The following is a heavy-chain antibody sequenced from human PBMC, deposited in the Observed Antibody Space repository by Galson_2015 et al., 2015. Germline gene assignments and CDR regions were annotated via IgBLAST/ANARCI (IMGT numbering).Heavy chain of an antibody. CDR3: AKDGYYYGSGSYVY. CDR2: ISWNSGSI. Sequence: SLRLSCAASGFTFDDYAMHWVRQAPGKGLEWVSGISWNSGSIGYADSVKGRFTISRDNAKNSLYLQMNSLRAEDTALYYCAKDGYYYGSGSYVYWGQGTLVTVSS. J-gene: IGHJ4*02. D-gene: IGHD3-10*01. V-gene: IGHV3-9*01. CDR1: GFTFDDYA.